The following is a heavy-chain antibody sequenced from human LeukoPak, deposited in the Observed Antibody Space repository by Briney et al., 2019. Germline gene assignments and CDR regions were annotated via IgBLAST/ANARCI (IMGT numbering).Heavy chain of an antibody. J-gene: IGHJ5*02. CDR1: GGSISSGGYY. V-gene: IGHV4-30-4*01. CDR2: IYYSGST. Sequence: PSETLSLTCTVSGGSISSGGYYWSWIRQPPGKGLEWIGYIYYSGSTYYNPSLKSRVTISVDTSKNQFSLKLSSVTAADTAVYYCARGRANYCSSTSCYRYNWFDPWGQGTLVTVSS. CDR3: ARGRANYCSSTSCYRYNWFDP. D-gene: IGHD2-2*01.